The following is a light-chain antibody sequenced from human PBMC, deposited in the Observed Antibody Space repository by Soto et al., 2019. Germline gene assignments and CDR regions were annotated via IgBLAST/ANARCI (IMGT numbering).Light chain of an antibody. Sequence: EIVLTQSPGTLSLSPGERAILSCRASQSVSSSYLVWYQQKPGQALRLLIYGASSRATGIPDRFSGSGSGTDFALTISRLEPEDFAVYYCQQYSALPSTFGQGTKLEIK. CDR1: QSVSSSY. J-gene: IGKJ2*01. CDR2: GAS. CDR3: QQYSALPST. V-gene: IGKV3-20*01.